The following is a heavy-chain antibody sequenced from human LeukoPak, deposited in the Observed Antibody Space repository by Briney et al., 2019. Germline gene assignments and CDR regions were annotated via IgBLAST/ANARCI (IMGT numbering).Heavy chain of an antibody. CDR1: GYTFSSYD. CDR2: MNPNTGNT. J-gene: IGHJ5*02. Sequence: ASVMVSCKASGYTFSSYDINWVRQATGQGLEWMGWMNPNTGNTGYAQKFQGRVTMTRDTSISTAYMELNSLTSEDTAVYYCARDNSVRDEAWWFNPWGQGALVTVSS. D-gene: IGHD5-24*01. CDR3: ARDNSVRDEAWWFNP. V-gene: IGHV1-8*01.